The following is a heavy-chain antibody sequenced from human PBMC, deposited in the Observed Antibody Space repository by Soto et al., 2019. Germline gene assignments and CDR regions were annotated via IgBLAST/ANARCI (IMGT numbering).Heavy chain of an antibody. Sequence: TLSLTCTVSGGSISSGGYYWSWIRQHPGKGLEWIGYIYYSGSTYYNPSLKSRVTISVDTSKNQFSLKLSSVTAADTAVYYCARGAKLWRSDAFDICGPATMVTVSS. CDR2: IYYSGST. V-gene: IGHV4-31*03. J-gene: IGHJ3*02. CDR3: ARGAKLWRSDAFDI. D-gene: IGHD5-18*01. CDR1: GGSISSGGYY.